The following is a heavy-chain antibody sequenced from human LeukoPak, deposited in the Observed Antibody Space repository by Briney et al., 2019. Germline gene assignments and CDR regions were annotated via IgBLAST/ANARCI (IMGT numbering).Heavy chain of an antibody. J-gene: IGHJ5*02. CDR3: ARSSPEFGTDNWFDP. CDR1: GHTFTGYY. V-gene: IGHV1-2*02. D-gene: IGHD1-14*01. Sequence: GASVKVSCKASGHTFTGYYMHCVRQAPGQGLEWMGWINPNSGGTNYAQKFQGRVTMTRDTSISTAYMELSRLRSDDTAVYYCARSSPEFGTDNWFDPWGQGTLVTVSS. CDR2: INPNSGGT.